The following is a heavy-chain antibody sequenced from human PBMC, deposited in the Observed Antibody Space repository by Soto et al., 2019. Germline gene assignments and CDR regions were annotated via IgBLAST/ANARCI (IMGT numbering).Heavy chain of an antibody. V-gene: IGHV4-39*01. CDR3: ARQRTSVVTQAYFDD. CDR1: GGSINSRSYY. Sequence: TLSLTCTVSGGSINSRSYYWGWIRQSPGKGLEWIGSIYYSGSTYYNPSLKSRVAMSVDTSKNQFSLKLRSVSAADTAVYYCARQRTSVVTQAYFDDWGQGSLVTVSS. J-gene: IGHJ4*02. CDR2: IYYSGST. D-gene: IGHD2-21*02.